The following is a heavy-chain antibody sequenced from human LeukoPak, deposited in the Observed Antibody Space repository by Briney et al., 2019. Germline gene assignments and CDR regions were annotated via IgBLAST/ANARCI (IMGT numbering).Heavy chain of an antibody. V-gene: IGHV4-34*01. Sequence: PSETLSLTCAVYGGSFSGYYWSWIRQPPGKGLEWIGEINHSGSTNYNPSLKSRVTISVDTSKNQFSLKLSSVTAADTAVYYCASCSSGSWYFDYWGQGTLVTVSS. CDR3: ASCSSGSWYFDY. CDR1: GGSFSGYY. J-gene: IGHJ4*02. CDR2: INHSGST. D-gene: IGHD6-19*01.